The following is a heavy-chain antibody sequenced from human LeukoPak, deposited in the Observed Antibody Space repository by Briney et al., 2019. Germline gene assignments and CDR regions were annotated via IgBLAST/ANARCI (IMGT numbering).Heavy chain of an antibody. D-gene: IGHD3-22*01. V-gene: IGHV1-18*01. Sequence: ASVKVSCKASGYTFTNYGITRVRQAPGQGLEWMGWISVYNDYTHYAQKFQGRVTMTTDTSTSTAYMELRSLRSDDTAGYFCARDQTYFESSGYYCDSWGQGTLVTVSS. CDR3: ARDQTYFESSGYYCDS. CDR2: ISVYNDYT. CDR1: GYTFTNYG. J-gene: IGHJ4*02.